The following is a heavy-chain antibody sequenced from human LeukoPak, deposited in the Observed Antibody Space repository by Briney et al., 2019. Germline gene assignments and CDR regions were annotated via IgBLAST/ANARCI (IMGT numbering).Heavy chain of an antibody. CDR1: GFTFSSYA. CDR2: ISYDGSNK. Sequence: PGGSLRLSCAASGFTFSSYAMHWVRQAPGKGLEWVAVISYDGSNKYHADSVKGRFTISRDNSKNTLYLQMNSLRAEDTAVYYCARGGLRYFDWSTQIPPDVDWGQGTLVTVSS. V-gene: IGHV3-30*04. J-gene: IGHJ4*02. D-gene: IGHD3-9*01. CDR3: ARGGLRYFDWSTQIPPDVD.